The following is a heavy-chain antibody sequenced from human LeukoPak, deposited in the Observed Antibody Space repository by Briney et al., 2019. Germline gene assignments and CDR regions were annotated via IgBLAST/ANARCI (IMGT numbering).Heavy chain of an antibody. D-gene: IGHD5-18*01. CDR2: INPNSGGT. Sequence: ASVKVSCKASGYTFTGYYMHWVRQAPGQGLEWMGWINPNSGGTNYAQKFQGRVTMTRDTSISTAYMELSRLRSDDTAVYYCARDLRGYSYGYAYWGQGTLVTVSS. J-gene: IGHJ4*02. V-gene: IGHV1-2*02. CDR1: GYTFTGYY. CDR3: ARDLRGYSYGYAY.